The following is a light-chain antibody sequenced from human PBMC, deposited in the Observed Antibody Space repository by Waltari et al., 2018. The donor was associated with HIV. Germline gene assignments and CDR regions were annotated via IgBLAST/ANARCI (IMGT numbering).Light chain of an antibody. J-gene: IGLJ2*01. CDR2: EGS. Sequence: QSALTQPASVSGSPGQSITISCTGTSSDVGGYNLVSWYQQHPGKAPKLMIYEGSKRPSGVSNRFSGSKSGNTASLTISVLQAEDEADYSCCAYAGSTTYVIFGGGTKLTVL. V-gene: IGLV2-23*01. CDR3: CAYAGSTTYVI. CDR1: SSDVGGYNL.